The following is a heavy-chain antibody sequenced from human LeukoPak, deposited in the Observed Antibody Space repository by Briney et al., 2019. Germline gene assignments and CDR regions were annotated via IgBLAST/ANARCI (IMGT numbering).Heavy chain of an antibody. Sequence: GGSLRLSCVASGFTFRSFGMSWVRQAPGKGLEWVSTISGSGGRTYYADSVKGRFTISRDNSKNTLYLQMNSLRAEDTAVYYCAKDTSGWARDYWGQGTLVTVSS. CDR1: GFTFRSFG. D-gene: IGHD6-19*01. J-gene: IGHJ4*02. CDR3: AKDTSGWARDY. CDR2: ISGSGGRT. V-gene: IGHV3-23*01.